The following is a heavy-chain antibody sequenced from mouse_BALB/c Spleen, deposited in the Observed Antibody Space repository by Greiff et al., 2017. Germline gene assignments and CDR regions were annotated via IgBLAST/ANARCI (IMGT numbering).Heavy chain of an antibody. V-gene: IGHV1-80*01. CDR3: ARTGEILRWFAY. J-gene: IGHJ3*01. CDR2: IYPGDGDT. CDR1: GYAFSRYW. Sequence: QVQLQQSGAELVRPGSSVKISCKASGYAFSRYWMNWVKQRPGQGLEWIGQIYPGDGDTNYNGKFKGKATLTADKSSSTAYMQLSSLTSEDSAVYFCARTGEILRWFAYWGQGTLVTVSA. D-gene: IGHD1-1*01.